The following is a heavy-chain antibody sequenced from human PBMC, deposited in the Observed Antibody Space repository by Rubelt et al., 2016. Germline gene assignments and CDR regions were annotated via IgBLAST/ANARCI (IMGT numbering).Heavy chain of an antibody. Sequence: QLQLQESGPGLVKPSETLSLTCTVSGGSISSSSYYWGWIRQPPGKGLEWSGSIYYSGSTYYNPSLKSRVTISVDTSKNQFSLKLSSVTAADTAVYYCARPGSDYGDPWGPGYFDLWGRGTLVTVSS. CDR1: GGSISSSSYY. CDR3: ARPGSDYGDPWGPGYFDL. V-gene: IGHV4-39*01. CDR2: IYYSGST. D-gene: IGHD4-17*01. J-gene: IGHJ2*01.